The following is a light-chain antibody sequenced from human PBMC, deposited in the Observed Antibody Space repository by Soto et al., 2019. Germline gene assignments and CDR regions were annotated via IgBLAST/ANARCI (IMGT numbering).Light chain of an antibody. CDR3: QQYGRSSWT. J-gene: IGKJ1*01. V-gene: IGKV3-20*01. CDR1: QSVSSSY. CDR2: GTS. Sequence: EIVLTQSPGTLSLSPGERATLSCRASQSVSSSYLAWYQQKPGQAPRLLIYGTSSRATAIPDRFSGSGSGTDFTLTISRLEPEVFAVYYCQQYGRSSWTFGQGT.